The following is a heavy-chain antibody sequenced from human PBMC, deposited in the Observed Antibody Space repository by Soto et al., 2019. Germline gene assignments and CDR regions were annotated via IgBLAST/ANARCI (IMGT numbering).Heavy chain of an antibody. D-gene: IGHD4-17*01. J-gene: IGHJ4*02. CDR3: VSTSVTTFDH. CDR1: GLIFSKYW. V-gene: IGHV3-74*01. CDR2: INGDGSST. Sequence: EVQLVESGGGLVQPGGSLRLCCAASGLIFSKYWMHWIRQAPGKGLVWVARINGDGSSTAYADSVKGRFTISRDNAKNTLYLQMNSLRAEDTAVYYCVSTSVTTFDHWGQGSLVTVSS.